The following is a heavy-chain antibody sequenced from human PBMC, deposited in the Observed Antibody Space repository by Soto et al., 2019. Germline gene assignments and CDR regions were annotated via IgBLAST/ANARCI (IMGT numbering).Heavy chain of an antibody. V-gene: IGHV4-59*01. CDR1: GDFISGYY. J-gene: IGHJ4*02. CDR2: IYYSGCT. Sequence: PSETLSLTCIVSGDFISGYYWIWIRQPPGKGLEWIGYIYYSGCTNHNPSLKSRVTISVDTSQNQFSLKLSSVTAADTAVYYCARWFYYDSSGYPDYWGQGTLVTVSS. CDR3: ARWFYYDSSGYPDY. D-gene: IGHD3-22*01.